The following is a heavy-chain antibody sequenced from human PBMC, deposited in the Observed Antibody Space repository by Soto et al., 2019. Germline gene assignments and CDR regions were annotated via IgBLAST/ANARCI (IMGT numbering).Heavy chain of an antibody. CDR2: IDPSDSYT. CDR3: ARRGYSSSWYRWSRGSNYYGMDV. Sequence: GESLKISCKGSGYSFTSYWISWVSQMPGKGLEWMGRIDPSDSYTNYSPSFQGHVTISADKSISTAYLQWSSLKASDTAMYYCARRGYSSSWYRWSRGSNYYGMDVWGQGTTVTVSS. J-gene: IGHJ6*02. D-gene: IGHD6-13*01. CDR1: GYSFTSYW. V-gene: IGHV5-10-1*01.